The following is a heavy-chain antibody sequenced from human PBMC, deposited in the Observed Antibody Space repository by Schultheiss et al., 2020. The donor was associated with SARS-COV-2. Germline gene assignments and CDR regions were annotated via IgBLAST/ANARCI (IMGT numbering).Heavy chain of an antibody. CDR1: GFTFSSYG. D-gene: IGHD5-12*01. J-gene: IGHJ6*02. Sequence: GESLKISCAASGFTFSSYGMHWVRQAPGKGLEWVAVISYDGSNKYYADSVKGRFTISRDNAKNTLYLQMNSLRGEDTAVYYCAKSGGYGPSYYYYGMDVWGQGTTVTVSS. V-gene: IGHV3-30*18. CDR2: ISYDGSNK. CDR3: AKSGGYGPSYYYYGMDV.